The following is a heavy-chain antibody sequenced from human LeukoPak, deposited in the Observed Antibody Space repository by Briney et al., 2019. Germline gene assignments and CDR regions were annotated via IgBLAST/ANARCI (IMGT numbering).Heavy chain of an antibody. V-gene: IGHV4-59*01. Sequence: NPSETLSLTCTVSGGSISSYYWSWIRQPPGKGLEWIGYIYYSGSTNYNPSLKSRVTISVDTSKNQFSLKLSSVTAADTAVYYCARDGCSGGSCYWNWFDPWGQGTLVTVSS. D-gene: IGHD2-15*01. J-gene: IGHJ5*02. CDR3: ARDGCSGGSCYWNWFDP. CDR2: IYYSGST. CDR1: GGSISSYY.